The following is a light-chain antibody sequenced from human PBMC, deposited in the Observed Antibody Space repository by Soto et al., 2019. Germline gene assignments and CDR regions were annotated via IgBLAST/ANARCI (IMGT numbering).Light chain of an antibody. CDR3: CSYAGDNTFV. CDR2: EGN. CDR1: NSNVGNYNL. J-gene: IGLJ1*01. V-gene: IGLV2-23*01. Sequence: QSALTQPASVSGSPGQSITISCTGTNSNVGNYNLVSWFQHHPGKAPKLMIYEGNKRPSTASNRFSGSRSDNTASLTISGLQAEDEADYYCCSYAGDNTFVFGTGTKLTVL.